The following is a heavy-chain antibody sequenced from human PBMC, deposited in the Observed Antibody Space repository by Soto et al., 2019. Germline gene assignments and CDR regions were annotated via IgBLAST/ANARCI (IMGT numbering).Heavy chain of an antibody. CDR2: INAGNGNT. J-gene: IGHJ5*02. Sequence: GASVKVSCKASGYTFTSYAMHWVRQAPGQRLEWMGWINAGNGNTKYSQKFQGRVTITRDTSASTAYMELSSLRSEDTAVYYCARMDCISTSCYTKREQQLEKYNWFDPWSQGTLVTVSS. CDR1: GYTFTSYA. CDR3: ARMDCISTSCYTKREQQLEKYNWFDP. D-gene: IGHD2-2*02. V-gene: IGHV1-3*01.